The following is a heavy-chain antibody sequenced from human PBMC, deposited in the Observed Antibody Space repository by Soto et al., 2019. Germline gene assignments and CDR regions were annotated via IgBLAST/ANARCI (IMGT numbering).Heavy chain of an antibody. Sequence: ASVKVSCKASGYTFTSYGISWVRQAPGQGLEWMGWISAYNGNTNYAQKLQGRVTMTTDTSTSTAYMELRSLRSDDTAVYYCAIAYREFYYDGSGCSRSAFDIWGQGTMVTVSS. V-gene: IGHV1-18*01. CDR3: AIAYREFYYDGSGCSRSAFDI. CDR1: GYTFTSYG. D-gene: IGHD3-22*01. CDR2: ISAYNGNT. J-gene: IGHJ3*02.